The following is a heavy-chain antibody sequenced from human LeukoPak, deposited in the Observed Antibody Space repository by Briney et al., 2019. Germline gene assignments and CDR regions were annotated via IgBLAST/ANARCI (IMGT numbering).Heavy chain of an antibody. Sequence: GGSLRLSCAASGFTFSSYWMSWVRQAPGKGLEWVANIKQDGSEKYYVDSVKGRFTISRDNAKNSLYLQMNSLRAEDTAVYYCARVGYSYGSYSAFDIWRQGTMVTVSS. V-gene: IGHV3-7*01. CDR1: GFTFSSYW. J-gene: IGHJ3*02. CDR3: ARVGYSYGSYSAFDI. D-gene: IGHD5-18*01. CDR2: IKQDGSEK.